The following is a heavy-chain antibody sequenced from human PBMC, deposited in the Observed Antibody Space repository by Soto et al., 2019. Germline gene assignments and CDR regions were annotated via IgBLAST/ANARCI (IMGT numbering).Heavy chain of an antibody. CDR3: ARGYCSSTSCYGGGYYYYYYMDV. V-gene: IGHV1-69*02. J-gene: IGHJ6*03. CDR2: IIPILGIA. CDR1: GGTFSSYT. Sequence: SVKVSCKASGGTFSSYTISWVRQAPGQGLEWMGRIIPILGIANYAQKFQGRVTITADKSTSTAYMELSSLRSEDTAVYYCARGYCSSTSCYGGGYYYYYYMDVWGKGTTVTVSS. D-gene: IGHD2-2*01.